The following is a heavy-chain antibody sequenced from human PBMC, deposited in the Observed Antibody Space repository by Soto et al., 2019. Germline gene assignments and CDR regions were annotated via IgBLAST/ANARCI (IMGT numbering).Heavy chain of an antibody. V-gene: IGHV3-48*02. CDR1: GFTFSFYT. CDR2: IGSSTATI. Sequence: EVQLLESGGGLVQPGGSLRLSCAASGFTFSFYTFNWVRQAPGKGLEWVSYIGSSTATIYYADSVKGRFTISRDNAKNSLYLQMNSLRDEDTAVYYCARDVGGNYYSSGYSDYWGQGTLVTVSS. CDR3: ARDVGGNYYSSGYSDY. D-gene: IGHD3-22*01. J-gene: IGHJ4*02.